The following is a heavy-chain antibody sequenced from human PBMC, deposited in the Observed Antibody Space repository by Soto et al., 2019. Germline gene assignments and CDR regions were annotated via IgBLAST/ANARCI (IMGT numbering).Heavy chain of an antibody. CDR3: ARDLSGDYDEDAFDI. CDR2: ISAYNGNT. J-gene: IGHJ3*02. V-gene: IGHV1-18*01. Sequence: ASVKVSFKASWYTFTSYGISWVPQAPGQGLEWMGWISAYNGNTNYAQKLQGRVTMTTDTSTSTAYMELRSLRYDETAVYSCARDLSGDYDEDAFDIWGQGTMVTVSS. D-gene: IGHD4-17*01. CDR1: WYTFTSYG.